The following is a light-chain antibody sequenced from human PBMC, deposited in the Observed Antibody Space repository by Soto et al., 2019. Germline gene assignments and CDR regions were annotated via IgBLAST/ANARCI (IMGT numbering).Light chain of an antibody. Sequence: ELVLTPSTTTLSVSPWARATLSCRASQSVSISYLAWYQQKPGQAPRLLIYGASSRATGIPDRFSGSGSGTDFTLTISRLEPEDSAMYYCHLYDTSPPVTFGQGTRLEI. CDR3: HLYDTSPPVT. V-gene: IGKV3-20*01. CDR2: GAS. J-gene: IGKJ5*01. CDR1: QSVSISY.